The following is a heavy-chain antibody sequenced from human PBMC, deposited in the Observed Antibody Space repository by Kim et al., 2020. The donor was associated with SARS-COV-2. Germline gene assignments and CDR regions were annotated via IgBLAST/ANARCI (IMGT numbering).Heavy chain of an antibody. Sequence: YEVDSVKGRFTISRDNAKNSLYLQMNSLRAEDTAVYYCARDDSGVGATDYWGQGTLVTVSS. V-gene: IGHV3-7*01. CDR3: ARDDSGVGATDY. D-gene: IGHD1-26*01. J-gene: IGHJ4*02.